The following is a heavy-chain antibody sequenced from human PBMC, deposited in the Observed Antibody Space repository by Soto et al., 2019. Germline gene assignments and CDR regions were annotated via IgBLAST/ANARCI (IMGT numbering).Heavy chain of an antibody. CDR2: IGTAGDP. J-gene: IGHJ3*02. CDR1: GFTFSSYD. V-gene: IGHV3-13*05. CDR3: ARGGWGGAGSFDI. D-gene: IGHD3-16*01. Sequence: GGSLRLSCAASGFTFSSYDMHWVRQATGKGLEWVSAIGTAGDPYYPGSVKGRFTISRENAKNSFYHQMNSLRAGDTVVYYWARGGWGGAGSFDIWGQGTRVTVSS.